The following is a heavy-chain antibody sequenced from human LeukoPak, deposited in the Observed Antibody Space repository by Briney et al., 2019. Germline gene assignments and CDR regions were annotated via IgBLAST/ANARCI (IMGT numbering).Heavy chain of an antibody. CDR3: AKMYYYDSSGYSPGEYFDY. D-gene: IGHD3-22*01. J-gene: IGHJ4*02. CDR2: ISSSSSYI. V-gene: IGHV3-21*04. Sequence: GGSLRLSCAASGFTFSSYSMNWVRQAPGKGLEWVSSISSSSSYIYYADSVKGRFTISRDNSKNTLYLQMNSLRAEDTAVYYCAKMYYYDSSGYSPGEYFDYWGQGTLVTVSS. CDR1: GFTFSSYS.